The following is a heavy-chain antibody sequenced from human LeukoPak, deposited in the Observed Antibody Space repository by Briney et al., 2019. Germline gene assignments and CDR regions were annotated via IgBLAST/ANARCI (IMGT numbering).Heavy chain of an antibody. J-gene: IGHJ4*02. Sequence: GGSLRLSCAASGFTFSSYAMSWVRQAPGKGLEWVSAISGSGGSTYYADSVKGRFTISRDNSKNTPYLQMNSLRAEDTAVYYCAKVILYYDSSGSKRYCFDYWGQGTLVTVSS. V-gene: IGHV3-23*01. D-gene: IGHD3-22*01. CDR3: AKVILYYDSSGSKRYCFDY. CDR1: GFTFSSYA. CDR2: ISGSGGST.